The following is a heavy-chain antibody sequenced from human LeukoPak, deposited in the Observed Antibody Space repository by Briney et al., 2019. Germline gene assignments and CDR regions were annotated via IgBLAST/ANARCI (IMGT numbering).Heavy chain of an antibody. J-gene: IGHJ4*02. V-gene: IGHV4-34*01. CDR1: GGSFSGYY. Sequence: SETLSLTCAVYGGSFSGYYWSWIRQPPGKGLEWIGEINHSGSTNYNPSLKSRLTISVETSKNQFSLKLSSVTAADTAVYYCAAALVVAGQTNWGQGTLVTVSS. CDR3: AAALVVAGQTN. CDR2: INHSGST. D-gene: IGHD6-19*01.